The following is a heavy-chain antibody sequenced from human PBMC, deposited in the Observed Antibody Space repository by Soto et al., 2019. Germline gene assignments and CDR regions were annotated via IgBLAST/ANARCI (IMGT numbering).Heavy chain of an antibody. Sequence: GGSLRLSCAASGFTFSNAWMNWVRQAPGKGLEWVGRIKSKTDGGTTDYAAPVKGRFTISRDESKNTLYLQMNSLKTEDTAVYYCTTGSESSSTSPSLPTTFYYYYYGMDVWGQGTTVTVSS. D-gene: IGHD6-13*01. CDR2: IKSKTDGGTT. CDR1: GFTFSNAW. V-gene: IGHV3-15*07. CDR3: TTGSESSSTSPSLPTTFYYYYYGMDV. J-gene: IGHJ6*02.